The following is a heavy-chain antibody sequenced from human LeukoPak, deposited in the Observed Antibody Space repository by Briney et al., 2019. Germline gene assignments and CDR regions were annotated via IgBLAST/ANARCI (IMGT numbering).Heavy chain of an antibody. Sequence: GGSLRLSCAASGFTFSSYGMPWVRQAPGKGLEWVAVIWYDGSNKYYADSVKGRFTISRDNSKNTLYLQMNSLRAEDTAVYYCAREAMTYGDYFWGAFDIWGQGTMVTVSS. CDR3: AREAMTYGDYFWGAFDI. D-gene: IGHD4-17*01. V-gene: IGHV3-33*01. J-gene: IGHJ3*02. CDR1: GFTFSSYG. CDR2: IWYDGSNK.